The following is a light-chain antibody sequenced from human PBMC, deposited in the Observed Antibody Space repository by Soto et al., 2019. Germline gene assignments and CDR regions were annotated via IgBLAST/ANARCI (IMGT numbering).Light chain of an antibody. Sequence: SALTQPRSVSASPGQSVAISCTKTSSDFGGSEFVSWYQQQPGKAPKLIIYDATQRPSGVPDRFSGSKSGDTASLTISGLQAEDEADYYCCSYTYTYSVFGGGTKLTVL. CDR1: SSDFGGSEF. CDR3: CSYTYTYSV. V-gene: IGLV2-11*01. J-gene: IGLJ3*02. CDR2: DAT.